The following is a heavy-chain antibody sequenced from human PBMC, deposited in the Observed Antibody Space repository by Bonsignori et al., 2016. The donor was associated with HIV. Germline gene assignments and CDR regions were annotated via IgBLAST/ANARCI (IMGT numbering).Heavy chain of an antibody. V-gene: IGHV4-34*01. Sequence: WIRQPPGKGLEWIGEINHSGSTNYNPSLKSRVTISVDTSKNQFSLKLSSVTAADTAVYYCAREWKAFDIWGQGTMVTVSS. CDR3: AREWKAFDI. J-gene: IGHJ3*02. D-gene: IGHD1-1*01. CDR2: INHSGST.